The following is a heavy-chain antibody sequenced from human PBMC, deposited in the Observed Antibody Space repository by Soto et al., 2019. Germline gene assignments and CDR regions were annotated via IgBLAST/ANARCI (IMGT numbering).Heavy chain of an antibody. J-gene: IGHJ4*02. CDR2: IYYSGST. Sequence: PSETLSLTCTVSGGSISSGDYYWSWIRQPPGKGLEWIGYIYYSGSTYYNPSLKSRVTVSVDTSKNQFSLKLSSVTAADTAVYYCASQITIFGVVPYYFDYWGQGTLVTVSS. D-gene: IGHD3-3*01. CDR3: ASQITIFGVVPYYFDY. V-gene: IGHV4-30-4*01. CDR1: GGSISSGDYY.